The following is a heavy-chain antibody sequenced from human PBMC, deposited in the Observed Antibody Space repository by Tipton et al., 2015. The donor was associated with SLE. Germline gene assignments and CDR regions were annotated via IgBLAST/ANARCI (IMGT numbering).Heavy chain of an antibody. CDR2: IYPDDSEA. J-gene: IGHJ6*03. CDR1: GYNFGNHW. CDR3: ARRGDYPALRHSGYYIDV. D-gene: IGHD3-10*01. Sequence: QLVQSGAEVKKPGESLKISCRATGYNFGNHWIAWVRQRPGKGLEWMGIIYPDDSEARYNPSFQAHVTISGDTSINTAYLHWSSLEASDTATYYCARRGDYPALRHSGYYIDVWGSGTTVTVSS. V-gene: IGHV5-51*03.